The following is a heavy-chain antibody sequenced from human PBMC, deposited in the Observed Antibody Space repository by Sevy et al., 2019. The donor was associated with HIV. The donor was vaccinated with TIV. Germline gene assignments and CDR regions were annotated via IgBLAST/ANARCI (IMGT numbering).Heavy chain of an antibody. Sequence: GGSLRLSCAASGLTFISFSSSSMNWVRQARGKGLEWVSSISSAGTYIYYADSMKGRFTISRDNAKSSVYLQMNSLRAEDTAVYYCARDRGVGTSSYGMDVWGQGTTVTVSS. CDR3: ARDRGVGTSSYGMDV. CDR2: ISSAGTYI. V-gene: IGHV3-21*01. CDR1: GLTFISFSSSS. D-gene: IGHD1-26*01. J-gene: IGHJ6*02.